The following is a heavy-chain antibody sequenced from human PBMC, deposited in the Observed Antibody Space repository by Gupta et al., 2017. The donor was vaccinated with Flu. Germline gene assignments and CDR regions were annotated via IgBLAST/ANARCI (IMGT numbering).Heavy chain of an antibody. V-gene: IGHV4-31*03. D-gene: IGHD3-3*01. CDR3: ASSPATYYDFWSGYQRKFGWFDP. CDR2: IYYSGST. CDR1: GGSISSGGYY. Sequence: PSQTLSLTCTVSGGSISSGGYYWSWIRQHPGKGLEWIGYIYYSGSTYYNPSLKSRVTISVDTSKNQFSLKLSSVTAADTAVYYCASSPATYYDFWSGYQRKFGWFDPWGQGTLVTVSS. J-gene: IGHJ5*02.